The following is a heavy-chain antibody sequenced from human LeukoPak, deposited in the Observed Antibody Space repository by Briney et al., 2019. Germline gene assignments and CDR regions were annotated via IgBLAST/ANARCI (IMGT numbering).Heavy chain of an antibody. CDR2: VYYSRST. CDR3: ARVNNGQYYYYYMDV. J-gene: IGHJ6*03. CDR1: GGSISSYY. Sequence: SETLSLTCTVSGGSISSYYWSWIRQPPGKGLEWIGYVYYSRSTNYNPSLKSRVTISVDTSKNQFSLKLSSVTAADTAVYYCARVNNGQYYYYYMDVWGKGTTVTVSS. D-gene: IGHD1/OR15-1a*01. V-gene: IGHV4-59*01.